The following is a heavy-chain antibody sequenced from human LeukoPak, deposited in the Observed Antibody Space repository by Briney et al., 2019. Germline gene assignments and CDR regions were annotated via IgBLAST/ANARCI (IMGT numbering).Heavy chain of an antibody. J-gene: IGHJ4*02. Sequence: GESMRLSWVASGFRFSNYGMHWVRQAPGAGLEWVSVTWYDGSHEYYGDSVGGRFTVSRDNSKNTFYLQMNTLRVEDTAGYYCAKEPSPALCAGWALPDFWGQGTLVIVSS. CDR2: TWYDGSHE. CDR1: GFRFSNYG. V-gene: IGHV3-33*06. CDR3: AKEPSPALCAGWALPDF. D-gene: IGHD3/OR15-3a*01.